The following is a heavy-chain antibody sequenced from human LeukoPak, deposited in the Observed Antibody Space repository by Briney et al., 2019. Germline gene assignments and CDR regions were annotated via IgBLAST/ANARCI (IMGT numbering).Heavy chain of an antibody. CDR3: ARDGLPWIRLWLEDYYYYMDV. V-gene: IGHV3-21*01. J-gene: IGHJ6*03. D-gene: IGHD5-18*01. CDR1: GFTFSSYS. Sequence: NPGGSLRLSCAASGFTFSSYSMNWVRQAPGKGLEWVSSISSSSSYIYYADSVKGRFTISRDNAKNSLYLQMNSLRAEDTAVYYCARDGLPWIRLWLEDYYYYMDVWGKGTTVTVSS. CDR2: ISSSSSYI.